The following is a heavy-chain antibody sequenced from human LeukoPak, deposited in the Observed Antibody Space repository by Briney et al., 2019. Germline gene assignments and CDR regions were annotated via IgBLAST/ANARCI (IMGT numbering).Heavy chain of an antibody. V-gene: IGHV3-30-3*01. CDR1: GFTFSSYA. Sequence: PGGSLRLSCAASGFTFSSYAMHWVRQAPGKGLEWVAVISYDGSNKYYADSVKGRFTISRDNSKNTLYLQMNSLRAEDTAVYYCIFLEWLLADYRGQGTLVTVSS. CDR3: IFLEWLLADY. J-gene: IGHJ4*02. CDR2: ISYDGSNK. D-gene: IGHD3-3*01.